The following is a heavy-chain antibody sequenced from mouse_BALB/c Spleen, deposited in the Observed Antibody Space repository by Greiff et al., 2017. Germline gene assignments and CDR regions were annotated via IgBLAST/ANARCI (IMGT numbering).Heavy chain of an antibody. V-gene: IGHV5-6*01. D-gene: IGHD2-13*01. CDR3: ARLGDPGYAMDY. J-gene: IGHJ4*01. CDR1: GFTFSSYG. CDR2: ISSGGSYT. Sequence: DVHLVESGGDLVKPGGSLKLSCAASGFTFSSYGMSWVRQTPDKRLEWVATISSGGSYTYYPDSVKGRFTISRDNAKNTLYLQMSSLKSEDTAMYYCARLGDPGYAMDYWGQGTSVTVSS.